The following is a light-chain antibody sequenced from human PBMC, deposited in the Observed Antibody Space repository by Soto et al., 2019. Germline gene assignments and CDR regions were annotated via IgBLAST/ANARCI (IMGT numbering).Light chain of an antibody. J-gene: IGKJ5*01. CDR3: QQYGTLIT. CDR1: QSVANSY. V-gene: IGKV3-20*01. CDR2: GAS. Sequence: EIVLTQSPGTQSLSPGERATLSCRASQSVANSYLAWYQQKPGQAPRPLIYGASSRATGIPDRFSGSGSGTDFTLTISRLESEDFAVYYCQQYGTLITFGQGTRLEIK.